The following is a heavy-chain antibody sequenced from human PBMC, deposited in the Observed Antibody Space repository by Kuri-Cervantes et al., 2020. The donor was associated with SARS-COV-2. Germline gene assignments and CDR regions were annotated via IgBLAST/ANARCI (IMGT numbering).Heavy chain of an antibody. D-gene: IGHD3-10*01. V-gene: IGHV3-48*01. J-gene: IGHJ6*03. CDR2: ISSSGGTM. CDR1: GFTFSNYS. Sequence: GESLKISCAASGFTFSNYSLNWVRQAPGKGLEWLSYISSSGGTMYYADAVKGRFTISRDIAKNSLYLQMNSLRAEDTAVYYCARAGVWFGELSVFYMDAWGKGTTVTVSS. CDR3: ARAGVWFGELSVFYMDA.